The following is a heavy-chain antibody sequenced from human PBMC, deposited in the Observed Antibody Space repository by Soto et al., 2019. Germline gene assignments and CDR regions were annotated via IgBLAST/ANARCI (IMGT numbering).Heavy chain of an antibody. J-gene: IGHJ4*02. Sequence: GGSLRLSCAASGFAVSNNYMSWVRQAPGKGLEWVSVVYIGGATQHADSVKGRFTISRXXXKXXVXLQXXSXXAEDTAVYYCARETATTCFDHWGQGILVTVSS. CDR2: VYIGGAT. CDR3: ARETATTCFDH. CDR1: GFAVSNNY. D-gene: IGHD2-15*01. V-gene: IGHV3-53*01.